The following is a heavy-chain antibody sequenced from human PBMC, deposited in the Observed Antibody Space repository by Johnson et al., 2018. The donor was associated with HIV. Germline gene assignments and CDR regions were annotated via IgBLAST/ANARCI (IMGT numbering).Heavy chain of an antibody. CDR2: IKEDGSEK. J-gene: IGHJ3*02. CDR1: RFTFKNYW. CDR3: ASDRTSQRWELLPDDAFDI. Sequence: VQLVESGGGVVQPGRSLRLSCAASRFTFKNYWMTWVRQAPGKGLEWVANIKEDGSEKYYVDSVKGRFTISRDNAKTSLYLQMNSLRAEDTAVYYGASDRTSQRWELLPDDAFDIWGQGTMVTVSS. V-gene: IGHV3-7*01. D-gene: IGHD1-26*01.